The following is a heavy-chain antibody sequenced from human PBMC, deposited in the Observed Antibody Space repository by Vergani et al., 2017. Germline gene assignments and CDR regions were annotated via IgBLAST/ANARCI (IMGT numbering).Heavy chain of an antibody. D-gene: IGHD5-24*01. CDR3: VRLQMATNDFDL. V-gene: IGHV1-18*04. CDR1: GYTFVNHP. J-gene: IGHJ4*02. Sequence: QAKLGQSDSEVKKPGDSVTLSCKTSGYTFVNHPITWVRQATGQGIEWMGWISPYNHKTLYSQKAEGRGTMTSDTSSSTVFLELRRLTSDDTSIYYCVRLQMATNDFDLWGRGTLVTVSS. CDR2: ISPYNHKT.